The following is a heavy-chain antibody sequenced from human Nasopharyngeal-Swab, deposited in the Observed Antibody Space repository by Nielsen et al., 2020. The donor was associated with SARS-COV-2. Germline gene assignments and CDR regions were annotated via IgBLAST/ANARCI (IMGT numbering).Heavy chain of an antibody. CDR2: ISGSGDST. V-gene: IGHV3-23*01. Sequence: GGSLRLSCAASGFTFSNYAMSWVRQAPGKGLQWVSAISGSGDSTYYADSVKGRFTISRDTSKNTLYMQMNSLRVEDTAVYYCAKIRGVGSTEDHFDNWGQGTLVTVSS. D-gene: IGHD3-10*01. CDR1: GFTFSNYA. J-gene: IGHJ4*02. CDR3: AKIRGVGSTEDHFDN.